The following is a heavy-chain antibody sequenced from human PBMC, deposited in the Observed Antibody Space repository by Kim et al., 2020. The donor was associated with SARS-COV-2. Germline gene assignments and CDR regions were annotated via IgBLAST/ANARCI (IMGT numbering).Heavy chain of an antibody. CDR2: IYYSGST. CDR3: ASAPRITIFGVVNHFDY. J-gene: IGHJ4*02. CDR1: GGSISSGGYY. D-gene: IGHD3-3*01. Sequence: SETLSLTCTVSGGSISSGGYYWSWIRQHPGKGLEWIGYIYYSGSTYYNPSLKSRVTISVDTSKNQFSLKLSSVTAADTAVYYCASAPRITIFGVVNHFDYWAREPWSPSPQ. V-gene: IGHV4-31*03.